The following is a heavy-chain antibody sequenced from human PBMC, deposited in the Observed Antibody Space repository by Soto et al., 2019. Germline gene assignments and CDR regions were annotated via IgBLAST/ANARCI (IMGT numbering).Heavy chain of an antibody. J-gene: IGHJ4*02. CDR3: ASGRKVYSSSCYVD. Sequence: NPSETLSLTCAVYGGSFSGNCWSWIRQPPGKGLEWIGEINHSGSTNYNPSLKSRVTISVDTSKNQFSLKVSSVTAADTAVYYCASGRKVYSSSCYVDWGQGTLVTVSS. D-gene: IGHD6-13*01. CDR1: GGSFSGNC. V-gene: IGHV4-34*01. CDR2: INHSGST.